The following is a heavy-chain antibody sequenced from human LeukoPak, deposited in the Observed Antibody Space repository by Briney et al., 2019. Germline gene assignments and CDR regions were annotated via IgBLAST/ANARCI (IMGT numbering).Heavy chain of an antibody. D-gene: IGHD6-19*01. V-gene: IGHV6-1*01. Sequence: SQTLSLTCAVSGDSVSSNTAVWNWIRQSPSRGLEWLGRTYYRYKWYNDYAVSVKGRINTSPDTYKNQFSLRLTSVTPEDTAVFYCARSGIAVDGGKFDSWGQGTLVTVSS. CDR3: ARSGIAVDGGKFDS. CDR1: GDSVSSNTAV. CDR2: TYYRYKWYN. J-gene: IGHJ4*02.